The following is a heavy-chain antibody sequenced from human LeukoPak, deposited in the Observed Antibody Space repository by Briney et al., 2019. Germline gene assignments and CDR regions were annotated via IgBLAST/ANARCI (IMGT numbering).Heavy chain of an antibody. J-gene: IGHJ2*01. CDR3: ARGPVGATSWYFDL. V-gene: IGHV4-59*01. Sequence: SETLSLTCTVSGGSISSYYWSWIRQPPGKGLEWIGYIYYSGSTNYNPSLKSRVTMSVDTSKNHLSLKLSSVTTADTAVYYCARGPVGATSWYFDLWGRGTLVTVSS. CDR2: IYYSGST. CDR1: GGSISSYY. D-gene: IGHD1-26*01.